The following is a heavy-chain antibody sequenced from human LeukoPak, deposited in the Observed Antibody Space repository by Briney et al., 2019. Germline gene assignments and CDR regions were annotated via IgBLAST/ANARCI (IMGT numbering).Heavy chain of an antibody. CDR1: GGSFSTGSYY. V-gene: IGHV4-61*09. J-gene: IGHJ4*02. CDR2: IHTSGTM. CDR3: ARGILRDYYDSSGFYHRGGVGY. Sequence: PSETLSLTCTVSGGSFSTGSYYWSWIRQPAGRGLEWIVHIHTSGTMNYNASLKSRVRISVETSKNQLSLRLSSVTAADTAVYFCARGILRDYYDSSGFYHRGGVGYWGQGTLVTVSS. D-gene: IGHD3-22*01.